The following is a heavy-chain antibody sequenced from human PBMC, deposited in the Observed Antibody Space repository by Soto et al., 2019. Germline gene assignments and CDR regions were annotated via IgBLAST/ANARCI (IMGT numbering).Heavy chain of an antibody. V-gene: IGHV1-69*02. Sequence: QVQLVQSGAEVKKPGSSVKVSCEASGGTFSSYSFSWVRQAPGQGLEWMGRVIPILGMANYEQKFQGRVKITADKSTSTVYMEMSSLRSEDTAVYYCARGGAVVVPGAVDRHNWFDPWGQGTLVTVSS. CDR3: ARGGAVVVPGAVDRHNWFDP. CDR1: GGTFSSYS. J-gene: IGHJ5*02. CDR2: VIPILGMA. D-gene: IGHD2-2*01.